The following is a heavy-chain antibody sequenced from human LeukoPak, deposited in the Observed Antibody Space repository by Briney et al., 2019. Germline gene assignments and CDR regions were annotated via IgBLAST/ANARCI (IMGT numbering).Heavy chain of an antibody. CDR3: ARALSSGDYYGMDV. D-gene: IGHD3-16*01. CDR2: INPNSGGT. V-gene: IGHV1-2*04. Sequence: ASVKVSCKASGYTFTGYYIHWVRQAPGQGLEWMGWINPNSGGTTYAQKFQVWVTMTRDTSISTAYMELGRLRSDDTAVYFCARALSSGDYYGMDVWGQGTTVTVSS. CDR1: GYTFTGYY. J-gene: IGHJ6*02.